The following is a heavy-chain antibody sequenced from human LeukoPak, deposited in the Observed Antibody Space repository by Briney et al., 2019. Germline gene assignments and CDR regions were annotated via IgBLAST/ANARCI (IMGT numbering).Heavy chain of an antibody. V-gene: IGHV1-18*01. CDR1: GYTFTSYG. CDR3: ARDHGPRCGGDCLRVDY. J-gene: IGHJ4*02. Sequence: GASVKVSCKASGYTFTSYGISWVRQAPGQGLEWMGWISAYNGNTNYAQKLQGRATMTTDTSTSTAYMELRSLRSDDTAVYYCARDHGPRCGGDCLRVDYWGQGTLVTVSS. D-gene: IGHD2-21*02. CDR2: ISAYNGNT.